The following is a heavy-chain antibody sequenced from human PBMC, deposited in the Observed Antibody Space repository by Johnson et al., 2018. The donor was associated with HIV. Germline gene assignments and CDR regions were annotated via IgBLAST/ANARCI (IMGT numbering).Heavy chain of an antibody. CDR2: ISYDGNNK. CDR1: GFTFSSYG. CDR3: AKDQGGSYPYDAFDI. V-gene: IGHV3-30*18. J-gene: IGHJ3*02. Sequence: QVQLVESGGGVVQPGGSLRLSCAASGFTFSSYGMHWVRQAPGKGLEWVAVISYDGNNKYYADSVTGRFTFSRDNSKNTLYLQMNSLRAEDTAVYYCAKDQGGSYPYDAFDIWGQGTMVTVSS. D-gene: IGHD1-26*01.